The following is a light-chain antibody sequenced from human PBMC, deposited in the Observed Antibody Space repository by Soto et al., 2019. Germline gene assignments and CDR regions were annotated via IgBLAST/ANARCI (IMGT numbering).Light chain of an antibody. CDR3: SSYEGSNNYV. Sequence: QSALTQPPSASGSPGQSVTISCTGTSSDVGGYKYVSWYQQYPGKAPKLKIYAVNKRPSGVPDRFSGSKSGNTASLTVSGLQAEDEADYYCSSYEGSNNYVFGTGTKVTVL. CDR2: AVN. J-gene: IGLJ1*01. CDR1: SSDVGGYKY. V-gene: IGLV2-8*01.